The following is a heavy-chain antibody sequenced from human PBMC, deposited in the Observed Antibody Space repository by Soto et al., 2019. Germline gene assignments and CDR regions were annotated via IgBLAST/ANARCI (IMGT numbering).Heavy chain of an antibody. V-gene: IGHV4-4*02. CDR3: ALYSSSSDGFDS. CDR2: IYHSGST. D-gene: IGHD6-6*01. Sequence: QVQLQESGPGLVKPSGTLSLTCAVSGGSISSSNWWSWVRQPPGKGLEWIGEIYHSGSTKYNPSLRSRVTISVDKSTNQFSMKLSSVTAADTAVYYCALYSSSSDGFDSWGQGTLVTVSS. CDR1: GGSISSSNW. J-gene: IGHJ5*01.